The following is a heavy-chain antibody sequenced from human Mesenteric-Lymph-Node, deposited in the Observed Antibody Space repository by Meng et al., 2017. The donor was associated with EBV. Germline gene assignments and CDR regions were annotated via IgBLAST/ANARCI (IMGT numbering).Heavy chain of an antibody. V-gene: IGHV4-61*01. CDR1: GDSGSSTRGY. Sequence: VQLQESGQGLVKPSESLSLTCTVSGDSGSSTRGYWSWIRQPPGRGLEWIGYIFTSGSTNYNPSLRSRATISVDTSRNQFSLKLSSVTAADTAVYYCARALYSNSYYGSLSYWGLGTLVTVSS. CDR3: ARALYSNSYYGSLSY. J-gene: IGHJ4*02. D-gene: IGHD3-10*01. CDR2: IFTSGST.